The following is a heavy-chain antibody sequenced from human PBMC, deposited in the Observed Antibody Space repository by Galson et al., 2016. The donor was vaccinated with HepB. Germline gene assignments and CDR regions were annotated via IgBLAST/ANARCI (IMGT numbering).Heavy chain of an antibody. J-gene: IGHJ6*03. V-gene: IGHV6-1*01. CDR1: GDSVYNNGAA. Sequence: CAISGDSVYNNGAAWVWIRQSPSRGLEWLGRTFYRSTWENHYAGSVKNRITISPDTSRNQFSLHLNSVTPEDTAVYYCARAVMLGRGMDVWGKGTTATVSS. CDR2: TFYRSTWEN. D-gene: IGHD3-10*01. CDR3: ARAVMLGRGMDV.